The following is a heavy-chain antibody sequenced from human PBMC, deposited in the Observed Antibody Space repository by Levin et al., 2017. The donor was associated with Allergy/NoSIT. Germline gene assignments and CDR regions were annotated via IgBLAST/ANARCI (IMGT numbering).Heavy chain of an antibody. D-gene: IGHD5-18*01. J-gene: IGHJ4*02. Sequence: SQTLSLTCAVSGGSISSGGYSWSWIRQPPGKGLEWIGNIYLSGSTNDNPSLKSRVTMSVDRSQNQFSLKLRYVTAADTAVHYCARVAGYSYGYYFDYWGPGTLVTVSS. CDR1: GGSISSGGYS. V-gene: IGHV4-30-2*01. CDR2: IYLSGST. CDR3: ARVAGYSYGYYFDY.